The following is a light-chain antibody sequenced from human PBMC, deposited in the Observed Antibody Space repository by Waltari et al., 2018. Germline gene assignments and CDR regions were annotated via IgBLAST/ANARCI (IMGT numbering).Light chain of an antibody. CDR2: DAS. J-gene: IGKJ5*01. CDR3: QQYNYWPIS. V-gene: IGKV3-15*01. CDR1: RSVNIN. Sequence: LVLTQSPSTLSVSPGESVTLSCRAGRSVNINVAWYQQKPGQAPRRLIHDASSEATGVPARFRAGGSGTDFTLTISSLQSEDSAVYYCQQYNYWPISFGQGTRLEIK.